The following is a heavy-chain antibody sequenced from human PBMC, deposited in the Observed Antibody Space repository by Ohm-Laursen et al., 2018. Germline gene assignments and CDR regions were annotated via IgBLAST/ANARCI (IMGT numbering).Heavy chain of an antibody. CDR2: ISAYNGNT. D-gene: IGHD3-10*01. CDR1: GYTFTSYG. Sequence: ASVKVSCKASGYTFTSYGSSWVRQAPGQGLEWMGWISAYNGNTNYAQKLQGRVTMTTDTSTSTAYMELRSLRSDDTAVYYCARLWFGELYRQIDYWGQGTLVTVSS. CDR3: ARLWFGELYRQIDY. J-gene: IGHJ4*02. V-gene: IGHV1-18*01.